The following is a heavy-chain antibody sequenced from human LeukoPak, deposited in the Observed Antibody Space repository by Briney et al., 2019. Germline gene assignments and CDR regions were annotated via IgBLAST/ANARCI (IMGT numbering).Heavy chain of an antibody. CDR2: INHSGST. D-gene: IGHD2-15*01. CDR1: GGSFSGYY. V-gene: IGHV4-34*01. J-gene: IGHJ3*02. CDR3: ARDVSELVGNSI. Sequence: SETLSLTCAVYGGSFSGYYWSWIRQPPGKGLEWIGEINHSGSTNYNPSLKSRVTISVDTSKNQFSLKLSSVTAADTAVYYCARDVSELVGNSIWGQGTMVTVSS.